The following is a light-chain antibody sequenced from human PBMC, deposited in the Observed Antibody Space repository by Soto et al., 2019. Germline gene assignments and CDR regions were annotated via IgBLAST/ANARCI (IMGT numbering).Light chain of an antibody. CDR1: SGHSSYA. CDR2: LSSDGSH. V-gene: IGLV4-69*01. CDR3: QTWDTGATVV. Sequence: QAVVTQSPSASASLGASVKLTCTLSSGHSSYAIAWHQQQPEKGPRYLMKLSSDGSHSKGDGIPDRFSGSSSGAERYLTIASLPSEDEADHCCQTWDTGATVVFGGGTKLTVL. J-gene: IGLJ2*01.